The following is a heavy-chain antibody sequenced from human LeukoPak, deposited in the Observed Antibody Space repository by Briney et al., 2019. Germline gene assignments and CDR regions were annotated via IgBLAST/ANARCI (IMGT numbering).Heavy chain of an antibody. J-gene: IGHJ4*02. CDR3: AKGRGYNWNAASFDY. V-gene: IGHV3-9*01. CDR2: ISWNSGSI. D-gene: IGHD1-1*01. Sequence: GRSLRLSCAASGFTFDDYAMHWVRQAPGKGLEWVSGISWNSGSIGYADSVKGRFTISRDNAKNSLYLQMNSLRAEDTALYYCAKGRGYNWNAASFDYWGQGTLVTVSS. CDR1: GFTFDDYA.